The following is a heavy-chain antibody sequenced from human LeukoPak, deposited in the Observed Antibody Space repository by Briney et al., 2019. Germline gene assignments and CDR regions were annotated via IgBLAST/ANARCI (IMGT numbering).Heavy chain of an antibody. J-gene: IGHJ6*03. D-gene: IGHD1-26*01. V-gene: IGHV3-7*01. CDR1: GFIFSSYE. CDR3: ARNPPGIVGAPTHYCYYMDV. Sequence: GGSLRLSCAASGFIFSSYEMNWVRQAPGKGLQWVANIKQDGSEKNYVDSVKGRFSISRDNAKNSLYLQMNSLTAEDTAVYYCARNPPGIVGAPTHYCYYMDVWGRGTTVTISS. CDR2: IKQDGSEK.